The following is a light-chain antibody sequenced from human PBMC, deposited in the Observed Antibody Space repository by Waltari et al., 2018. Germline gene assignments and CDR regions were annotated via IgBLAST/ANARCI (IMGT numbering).Light chain of an antibody. CDR1: QSVSRW. Sequence: DIQMTQSPSTLSASIGDRVTITCRASQSVSRWVAWYQQKTGKAPKVLIYDASSLESGVPSRFSGSGSGTEFTLTISSLQPDDFATYYCQQYTTYSGTFGQGTKVEIK. J-gene: IGKJ1*01. V-gene: IGKV1-5*01. CDR3: QQYTTYSGT. CDR2: DAS.